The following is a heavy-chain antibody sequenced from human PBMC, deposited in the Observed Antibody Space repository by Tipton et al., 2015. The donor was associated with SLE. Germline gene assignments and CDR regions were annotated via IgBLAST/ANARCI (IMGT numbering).Heavy chain of an antibody. CDR2: IYYSGST. CDR3: AGEKWDAFDI. Sequence: TLSLTCTVSGGSISSHYWSWIRQPPGKGLEWIGYIYYSGSTNYNPSLKSRVTISVDTSKNQFSLKLSSVTAADTAVYYCAGEKWDAFDIWGQGTMVTVSS. J-gene: IGHJ3*02. D-gene: IGHD2-8*01. CDR1: GGSISSHY. V-gene: IGHV4-59*11.